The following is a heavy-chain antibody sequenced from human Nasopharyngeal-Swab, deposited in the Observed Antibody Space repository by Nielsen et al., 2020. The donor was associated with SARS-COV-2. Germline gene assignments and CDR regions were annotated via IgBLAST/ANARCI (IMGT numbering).Heavy chain of an antibody. CDR2: ISGSGRNT. J-gene: IGHJ5*02. CDR1: GFTISNYA. CDR3: ARDPDYGDYLNWFDP. Sequence: GALSLSCAASGFTISNYAMTWVRQAPGKGLEWVSVISGSGRNTYYADSVKGRFTISRDNSKNTLYLQMNSLRAEDTAVYYCARDPDYGDYLNWFDPWGQGTLVTVSS. V-gene: IGHV3-23*01. D-gene: IGHD4-17*01.